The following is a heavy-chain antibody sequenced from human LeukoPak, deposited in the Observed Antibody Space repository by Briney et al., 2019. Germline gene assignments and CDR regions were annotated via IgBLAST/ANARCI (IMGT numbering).Heavy chain of an antibody. Sequence: GGSLRLSCAASGFTFNSYAMSWVRQAPGKGLEWVSAISPGGSDTYYADSVRGRFTISRDNSKNTLYLQMSSLRAEDSAVYYCARDNPGRLNAFDIWGQGTMVTVSS. CDR3: ARDNPGRLNAFDI. J-gene: IGHJ3*02. D-gene: IGHD1-14*01. V-gene: IGHV3-23*01. CDR2: ISPGGSDT. CDR1: GFTFNSYA.